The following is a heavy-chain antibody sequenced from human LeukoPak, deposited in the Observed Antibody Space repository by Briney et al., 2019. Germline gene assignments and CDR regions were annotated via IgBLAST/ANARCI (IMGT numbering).Heavy chain of an antibody. J-gene: IGHJ4*02. CDR2: IYSSGGT. Sequence: SETLSLTCSVSGGSMSSYYWSWIRQSPGKGLEWIGNIYSSGGTNYNPSPKSRVTISVDTSKNQFSLKLSSVTAADTAVYYCARSLSFYDNSGFDYWGQGTLVTVSS. D-gene: IGHD3-22*01. CDR3: ARSLSFYDNSGFDY. V-gene: IGHV4-59*08. CDR1: GGSMSSYY.